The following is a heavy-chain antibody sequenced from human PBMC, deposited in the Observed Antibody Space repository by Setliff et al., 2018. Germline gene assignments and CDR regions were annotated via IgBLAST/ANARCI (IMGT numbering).Heavy chain of an antibody. CDR1: GITFRSYW. V-gene: IGHV3-7*01. Sequence: GGSLRLSCVASGITFRSYWMSWVRQAPGKGLEWVADIKQDGSEEYYVDSVKDRFTISRDNAKNTLYLQMNSLRAEDTAVYYCARDLGGDPQPWGQGTLVTVSS. CDR2: IKQDGSEE. J-gene: IGHJ5*02. D-gene: IGHD4-17*01. CDR3: ARDLGGDPQP.